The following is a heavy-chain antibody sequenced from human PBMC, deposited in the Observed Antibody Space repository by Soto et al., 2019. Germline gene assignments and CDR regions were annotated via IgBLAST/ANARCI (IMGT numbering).Heavy chain of an antibody. D-gene: IGHD3-3*01. CDR3: ARDALRFLATYYCYAMDV. V-gene: IGHV3-33*01. CDR1: GFTFSSYG. CDR2: IWYDGSNR. Sequence: RLSCPASGFTFSSYGMHWVRQAPGKGLEWVGVIWYDGSNRYYADSVKGRFTPSRDNSKNMLYLQINSLIAEETDVYYCARDALRFLATYYCYAMDVWGQGTTVTVSS. J-gene: IGHJ6*02.